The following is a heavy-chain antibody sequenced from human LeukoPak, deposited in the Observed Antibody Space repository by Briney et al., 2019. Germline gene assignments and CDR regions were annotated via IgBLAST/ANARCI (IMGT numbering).Heavy chain of an antibody. D-gene: IGHD2-2*01. Sequence: ASVKVSCKASGGTFSSYAISWVRQAPGQGLEWMGGIIPIFGTANYARRFQGRVTITADESTSTAYMELSSLRSEDTAVYYCATLTYCSSTSCEGIYYYYGMDVWGKGTTVTVSS. CDR1: GGTFSSYA. J-gene: IGHJ6*04. CDR3: ATLTYCSSTSCEGIYYYYGMDV. CDR2: IIPIFGTA. V-gene: IGHV1-69*13.